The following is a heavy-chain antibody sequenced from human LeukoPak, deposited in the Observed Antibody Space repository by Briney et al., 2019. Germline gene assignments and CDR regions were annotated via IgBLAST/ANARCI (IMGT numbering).Heavy chain of an antibody. CDR1: GFTFEDYT. V-gene: IGHV3-43*01. CDR3: AKDMRRKIVAVSHMDV. CDR2: ISWNGGTT. Sequence: AGGSLRLSCAASGFTFEDYTLHWVRQAPGQGLEWVSLISWNGGTTYYADSVKGRFTISRDNSKNSLYLQMNSRRTEDTALYYCAKDMRRKIVAVSHMDVWGKGTTVTVSS. J-gene: IGHJ6*03. D-gene: IGHD2-15*01.